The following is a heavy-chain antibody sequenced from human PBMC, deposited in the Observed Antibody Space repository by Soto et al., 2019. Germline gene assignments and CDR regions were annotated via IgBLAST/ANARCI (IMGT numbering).Heavy chain of an antibody. D-gene: IGHD3-3*01. Sequence: EVQLVESGGGLVQPGGSLRLSCAASGFTFSSYDMHWVRQATGKGLEWVSAIGTSGDTYYPGSVKGRFTISRENAKNSLYLQMNSLGAGDTAVYYWARDFGGRGDYWGQGTLVTVSS. CDR3: ARDFGGRGDY. J-gene: IGHJ4*02. V-gene: IGHV3-13*01. CDR2: IGTSGDT. CDR1: GFTFSSYD.